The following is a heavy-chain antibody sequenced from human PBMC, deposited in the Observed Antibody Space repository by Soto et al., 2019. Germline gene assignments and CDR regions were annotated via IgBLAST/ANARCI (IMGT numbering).Heavy chain of an antibody. CDR2: IWYDGTQK. J-gene: IGHJ4*02. CDR1: GFTFNTYS. D-gene: IGHD4-17*01. V-gene: IGHV3-33*01. CDR3: ARAGGTTVTGLWHFDS. Sequence: QVQLEESGGGVVQPGRSLRLSCEASGFTFNTYSMHWVRQPPGKGLEWLAAIWYDGTQKYYADSVKGRFIISRDKSKKTLYLEMNSLRAEDKAVYYCARAGGTTVTGLWHFDSWGQGPLVTVSS.